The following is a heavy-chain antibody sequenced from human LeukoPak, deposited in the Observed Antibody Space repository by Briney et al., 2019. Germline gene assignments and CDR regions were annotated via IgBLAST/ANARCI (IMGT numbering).Heavy chain of an antibody. CDR1: GGSISDYY. V-gene: IGHV4-59*01. Sequence: SETLSLTCAVSGGSISDYYGSWIRQPPGKGLEDIGYIHYSGRTNYNPSLKSRVTISVDTSNNQFSLRLSSVTAADTAVYYCARLVGVNRGSEDYWGQGTLVTVSS. J-gene: IGHJ4*02. CDR2: IHYSGRT. D-gene: IGHD7-27*01. CDR3: ARLVGVNRGSEDY.